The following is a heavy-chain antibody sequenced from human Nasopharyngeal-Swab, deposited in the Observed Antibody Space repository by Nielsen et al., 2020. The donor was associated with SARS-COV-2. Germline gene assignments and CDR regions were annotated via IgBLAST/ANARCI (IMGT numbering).Heavy chain of an antibody. J-gene: IGHJ6*02. V-gene: IGHV4-34*01. D-gene: IGHD5-24*01. CDR3: ARAGRVGDAYTGLDV. Sequence: LSLTCSVSGGSFNGFYWNWIRQAPGKGLEWIGDINHNERTNYNPSLKSRIAMLVDTSNNQVSLKVSSVSAGDTAVYYCARAGRVGDAYTGLDVWGQGTTVTVSS. CDR1: GGSFNGFY. CDR2: INHNERT.